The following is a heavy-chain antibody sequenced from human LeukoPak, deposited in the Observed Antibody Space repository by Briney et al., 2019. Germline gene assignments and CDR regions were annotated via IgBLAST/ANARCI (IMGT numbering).Heavy chain of an antibody. CDR3: VKAGGTAMVFDY. J-gene: IGHJ4*02. Sequence: GGSLRLSCSASGFTSSSYAMHWVRQAPGKGLEYVSAISSNGGSTYYADSVKGRFTISRDNSKNTLYLQMSSLRAEDTAVYYRVKAGGTAMVFDYWGQGTLVTVSS. V-gene: IGHV3-64D*06. CDR2: ISSNGGST. CDR1: GFTSSSYA. D-gene: IGHD5-18*01.